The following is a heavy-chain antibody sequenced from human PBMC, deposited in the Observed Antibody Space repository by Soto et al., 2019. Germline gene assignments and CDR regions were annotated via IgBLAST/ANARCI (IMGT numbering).Heavy chain of an antibody. CDR1: GCSISSYY. CDR3: ARHSRYYGSGSYSN. V-gene: IGHV4-59*08. D-gene: IGHD3-10*01. Sequence: SETLSLTCTVSGCSISSYYWSWIRQLPGKGLEWIGYIYYSGSTNYNPSLKSRVTISVDTSKNQFSLKLSSVTAADTAVYYCARHSRYYGSGSYSNWGQGTLVTVSS. CDR2: IYYSGST. J-gene: IGHJ4*02.